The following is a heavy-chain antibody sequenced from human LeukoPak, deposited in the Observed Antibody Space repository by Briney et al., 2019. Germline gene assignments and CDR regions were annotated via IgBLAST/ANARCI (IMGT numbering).Heavy chain of an antibody. CDR3: ARDLGAYGSGSYPYDY. V-gene: IGHV3-11*06. CDR2: ISSSSSYI. J-gene: IGHJ4*02. CDR1: GFTFSDYY. D-gene: IGHD3-10*01. Sequence: PGGSLRLSCAASGFTFSDYYMSWIRQAPGKGLEWVSSISSSSSYIYYADSVKGRFTISRDNAKNSLYLQMNSLRAEDTAVYYCARDLGAYGSGSYPYDYWGQGTLVTVSS.